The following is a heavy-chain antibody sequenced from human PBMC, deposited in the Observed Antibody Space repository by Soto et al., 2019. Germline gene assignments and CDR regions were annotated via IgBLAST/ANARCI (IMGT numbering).Heavy chain of an antibody. CDR2: IYYSGST. CDR1: GGSISSSSYY. J-gene: IGHJ4*02. Sequence: SETLSLTCTVSGGSISSSSYYWGWIRQPPGKGLEWIGSIYYSGSTYYNPSLKSRVTISVDTSMNQFSLKLSSVTAADTAVYYCARIPIVVVPAAFDYWGQGTLVTVSS. D-gene: IGHD2-2*01. V-gene: IGHV4-39*01. CDR3: ARIPIVVVPAAFDY.